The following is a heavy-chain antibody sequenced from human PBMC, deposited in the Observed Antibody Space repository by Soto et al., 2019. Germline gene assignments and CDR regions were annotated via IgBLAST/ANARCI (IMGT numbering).Heavy chain of an antibody. CDR1: GGSINNYY. CDR3: ARHGSSRSNFEY. J-gene: IGHJ4*02. CDR2: IYYSGNT. Sequence: SETLSLTCTVSGGSINNYYWSWIRQPPGKGLEWIGYIYYSGNTNYNPSFKSRVTISVDTSKNQFSLKVNSVTAADTAIYYCARHGSSRSNFEYWGQGALVTVSS. D-gene: IGHD3-10*01. V-gene: IGHV4-59*08.